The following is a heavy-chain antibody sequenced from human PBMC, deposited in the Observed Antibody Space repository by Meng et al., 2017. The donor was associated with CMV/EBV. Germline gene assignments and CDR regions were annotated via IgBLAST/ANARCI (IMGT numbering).Heavy chain of an antibody. V-gene: IGHV3-30-3*01. Sequence: GESLKISCAASGFSFRTYAMHWVRQAPGEGLEWVAVISYDGSNIYHADPVKGRFTISRDTSKNTLYLQMNGLRPEDTAIYYCAREQQQVVDYWGQGTLVTVSS. CDR1: GFSFRTYA. D-gene: IGHD6-13*01. CDR2: ISYDGSNI. J-gene: IGHJ4*02. CDR3: AREQQQVVDY.